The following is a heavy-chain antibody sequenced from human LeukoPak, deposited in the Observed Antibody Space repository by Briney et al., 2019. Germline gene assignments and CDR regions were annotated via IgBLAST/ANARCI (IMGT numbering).Heavy chain of an antibody. D-gene: IGHD3-10*01. CDR3: AASLAPGYGMDV. CDR1: GFTFTSSA. V-gene: IGHV1-58*02. J-gene: IGHJ6*02. Sequence: ASVKVSCKASGFTFTSSAMQWLRQARGQRLECIGWIVVGSGNTNYAQKFQERVTITRDMSTSTAYMELSSLRSEDTAVYYCAASLAPGYGMDVWGQGTTVTVSS. CDR2: IVVGSGNT.